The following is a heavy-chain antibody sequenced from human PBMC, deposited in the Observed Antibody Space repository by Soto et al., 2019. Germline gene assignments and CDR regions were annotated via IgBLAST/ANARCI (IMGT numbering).Heavy chain of an antibody. V-gene: IGHV3-72*01. J-gene: IGHJ4*02. D-gene: IGHD3-10*01. CDR1: GFTFSDHY. Sequence: EVQLVESGGGLVQPGGSLRLSCAASGFTFSDHYMDWVRQAPGKGLGWVGRSKNKADSYTTEYAASAKGRFTISREGSNNSLFMQMNSVKTEDTAVYYCTVWGSGNDFGAAWGQGILVTVSS. CDR3: TVWGSGNDFGAA. CDR2: SKNKADSYTT.